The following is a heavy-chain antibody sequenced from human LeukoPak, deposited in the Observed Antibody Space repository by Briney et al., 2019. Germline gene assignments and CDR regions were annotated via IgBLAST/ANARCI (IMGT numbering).Heavy chain of an antibody. V-gene: IGHV4-4*07. CDR3: ARAPYDSSGYYPYFDY. D-gene: IGHD3-22*01. Sequence: SETLSLTCTVSGGSISSYYWSWIRQPAGKGLEWIGRIYTSGSTNYNPSLESRVTMSVGTSKNQFSLKLSSVTAADTAVYYCARAPYDSSGYYPYFDYWGQGTLVTVSS. CDR2: IYTSGST. J-gene: IGHJ4*02. CDR1: GGSISSYY.